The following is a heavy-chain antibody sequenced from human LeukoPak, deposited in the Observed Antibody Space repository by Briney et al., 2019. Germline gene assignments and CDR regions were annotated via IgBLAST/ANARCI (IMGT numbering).Heavy chain of an antibody. Sequence: GGSLRRSCAASGFTFSSYAMSWVRLAPGGGLEWVSSISSSGGTTYFAESMEGRFTISRDSSRNTLFLQMNSLRAEDTAIYYCARLVGATTSAFDVWGQGTMVTVSS. J-gene: IGHJ3*01. CDR2: ISSSGGTT. D-gene: IGHD1-26*01. CDR3: ARLVGATTSAFDV. CDR1: GFTFSSYA. V-gene: IGHV3-23*01.